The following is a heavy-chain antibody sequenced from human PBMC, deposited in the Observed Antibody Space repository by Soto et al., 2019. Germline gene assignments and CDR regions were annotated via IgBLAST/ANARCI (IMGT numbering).Heavy chain of an antibody. D-gene: IGHD6-13*01. CDR3: ARDHSSSWDENWFDP. V-gene: IGHV4-31*03. CDR2: IYYSGST. Sequence: QVQLQESGPGLVKPPQTLSLTCTVSGGSISSGGYYWGWIRQHPGKGLEWIGYIYYSGSTYYNPSLKSRVTISVDTSKNQFSLKLSSVTAADTAVYYCARDHSSSWDENWFDPGGQGTLVTVSS. CDR1: GGSISSGGYY. J-gene: IGHJ5*02.